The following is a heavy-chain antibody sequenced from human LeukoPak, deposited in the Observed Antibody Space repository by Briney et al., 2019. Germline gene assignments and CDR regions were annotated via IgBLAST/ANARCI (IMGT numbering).Heavy chain of an antibody. CDR2: INHSGST. J-gene: IGHJ6*02. Sequence: SETLSLTCNDSGASVSSGSYYWSWIRQPPGKGLEWIGEINHSGSTNYNPSLKSRVTISVDTSKNQFSLKLSSVTAADTAVYYCARGIQLWSYYYYGMDVWGQGTTVTVSS. CDR3: ARGIQLWSYYYYGMDV. V-gene: IGHV4-61*01. CDR1: GASVSSGSYY. D-gene: IGHD5-18*01.